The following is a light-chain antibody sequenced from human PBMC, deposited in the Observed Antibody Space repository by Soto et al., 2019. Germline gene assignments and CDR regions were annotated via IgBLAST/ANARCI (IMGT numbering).Light chain of an antibody. J-gene: IGLJ1*01. CDR1: TLGDKY. CDR3: QAWDSTTV. Sequence: SYELTQPPSVSVSPGQTASITCSGDTLGDKYACWYQQKPGQSPVLVIYQDAKRPSGIPERFSGSHSGNTATLTISGTQTMDEADYYCQAWDSTTVFGTGTKLTVL. V-gene: IGLV3-1*01. CDR2: QDA.